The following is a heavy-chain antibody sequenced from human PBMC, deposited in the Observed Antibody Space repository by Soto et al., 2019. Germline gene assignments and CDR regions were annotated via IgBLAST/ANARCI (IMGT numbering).Heavy chain of an antibody. J-gene: IGHJ6*03. V-gene: IGHV5-51*01. CDR3: ARLELYYCYGRNPPHYYYYYYMDV. Sequence: GESLKISCKGSGYSFTSYWIGWVRQMPGKGLEWMGIIYPGDSDTRYSPSFQGQVTISADKSISTAYLQWSSLKASDTAMYYCARLELYYCYGRNPPHYYYYYYMDVWGKGTTVTVSS. D-gene: IGHD3-10*01. CDR1: GYSFTSYW. CDR2: IYPGDSDT.